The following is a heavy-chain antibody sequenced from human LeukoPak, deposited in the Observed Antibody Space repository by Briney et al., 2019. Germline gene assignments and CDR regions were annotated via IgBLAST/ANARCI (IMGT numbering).Heavy chain of an antibody. D-gene: IGHD3-22*01. J-gene: IGHJ3*02. CDR1: GGSFSGYY. CDR2: INHSGST. Sequence: SETLSLTCAVYGGSFSGYYWSWIRQPPGKGLEWIGEINHSGSTNYNPSLKSRVTISVDTSKNQFSLKLSSVTAADTAVYHCARFVRVKRIVVVIITAVGAFDIWGQGTMVTVSS. CDR3: ARFVRVKRIVVVIITAVGAFDI. V-gene: IGHV4-34*01.